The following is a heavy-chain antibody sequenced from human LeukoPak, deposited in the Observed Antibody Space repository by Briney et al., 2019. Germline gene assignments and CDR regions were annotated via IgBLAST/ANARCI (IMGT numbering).Heavy chain of an antibody. CDR1: GFTFNSYA. CDR2: ISGSGGST. CDR3: TKGGIAAAGTLVF. D-gene: IGHD6-13*01. V-gene: IGHV3-23*01. J-gene: IGHJ4*02. Sequence: GGSLRLSCVASGFTFNSYAMTWVRQAPGKGLEWVSTISGSGGSTYYADSVKGRFTISRDNSKNTLYLQMNSLRAEDTAVYYCTKGGIAAAGTLVFWGQGTLVPVSS.